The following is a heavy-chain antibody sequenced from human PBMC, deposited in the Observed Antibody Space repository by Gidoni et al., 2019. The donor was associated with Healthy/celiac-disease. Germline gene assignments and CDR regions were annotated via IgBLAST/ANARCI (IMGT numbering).Heavy chain of an antibody. CDR3: ARRYCSSTSCYYFDY. CDR2: IYHSGST. CDR1: GGSISSGGYS. J-gene: IGHJ4*02. D-gene: IGHD2-2*01. V-gene: IGHV4-30-2*01. Sequence: QLQLQESGSGLVKPSQTLSLTCAVSGGSISSGGYSWSWIRQPPGKGLEWIGYIYHSGSTYYNPSLKSRVTISVDRSKNQFSLKLSSVTAADTAVYYCARRYCSSTSCYYFDYWGQGTLVTVSS.